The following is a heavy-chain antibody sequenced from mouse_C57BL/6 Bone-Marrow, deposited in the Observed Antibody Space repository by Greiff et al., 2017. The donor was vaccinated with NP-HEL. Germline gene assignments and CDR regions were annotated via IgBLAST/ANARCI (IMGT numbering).Heavy chain of an antibody. Sequence: EVQLQQSGPVLVKPGASVKMSCKASGYTFTDYYMNWVKQSHGKSLEWIGVINPYNGGTSYNQKFKGKATLTVDKSSSTAYMELNSLTSEDSAVYYCARRPYDGYYVPFAYWGQGTLVTVSA. D-gene: IGHD2-3*01. V-gene: IGHV1-19*01. CDR3: ARRPYDGYYVPFAY. CDR2: INPYNGGT. J-gene: IGHJ3*01. CDR1: GYTFTDYY.